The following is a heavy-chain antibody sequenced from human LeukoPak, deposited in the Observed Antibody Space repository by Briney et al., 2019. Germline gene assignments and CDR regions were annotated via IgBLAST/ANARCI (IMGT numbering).Heavy chain of an antibody. D-gene: IGHD2-2*02. CDR2: INSDVSVT. J-gene: IGHJ5*01. CDR1: GFRFSNYW. Sequence: VGSLRLSCAASGFRFSNYWMHSVRQAPGKGLGWVSRINSDVSVTRFADSVKGRFTISRDNAKNTVYLQMNSLPVDDTAVYFCATSSHYTFPFDSWGQGMLVTVSS. CDR3: ATSSHYTFPFDS. V-gene: IGHV3-74*01.